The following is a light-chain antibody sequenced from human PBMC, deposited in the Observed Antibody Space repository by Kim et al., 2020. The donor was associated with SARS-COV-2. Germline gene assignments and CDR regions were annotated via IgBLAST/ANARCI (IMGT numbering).Light chain of an antibody. Sequence: SSELTQDPAVSVALGQTVRITCQGDSLRSYYATWYQQKPRQAPVLVIFGKNNRPSGIPDRFSGSASGNTASLTISGARAEDEAEFYCQSRDSAGKVIFGGGTKVTVL. CDR1: SLRSYY. CDR3: QSRDSAGKVI. CDR2: GKN. J-gene: IGLJ2*01. V-gene: IGLV3-19*01.